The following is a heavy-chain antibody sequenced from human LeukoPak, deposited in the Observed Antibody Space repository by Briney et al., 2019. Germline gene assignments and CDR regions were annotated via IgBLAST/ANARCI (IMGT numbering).Heavy chain of an antibody. CDR1: GFTFSSYG. Sequence: GGSLRLSCAASGFTFSSYGMSWVRRAPGKGLEWVSAISGSGGSTYYADSVKGRFTISRDNSKNTLYLQMNSLRAEDTAVYYCAKDPDSRGASYYMDVWGKGTTVTISS. J-gene: IGHJ6*03. V-gene: IGHV3-23*01. D-gene: IGHD1-26*01. CDR3: AKDPDSRGASYYMDV. CDR2: ISGSGGST.